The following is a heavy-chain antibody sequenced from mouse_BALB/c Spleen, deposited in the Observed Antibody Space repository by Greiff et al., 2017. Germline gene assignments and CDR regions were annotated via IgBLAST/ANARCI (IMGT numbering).Heavy chain of an antibody. CDR1: GFSFTDYY. CDR3: ARGDYRAWFAY. CDR2: IRNKANGYTT. V-gene: IGHV7-3*02. J-gene: IGHJ3*01. D-gene: IGHD2-4*01. Sequence: EVKLVESGGGLVQPGGSLRLSCATSGFSFTDYYMSWVRQPPGKALEWLGFIRNKANGYTTEYSASVKGRFTISRDNSQSILYLKMNTLRAEDSATYYCARGDYRAWFAYWGQGTLVTVSA.